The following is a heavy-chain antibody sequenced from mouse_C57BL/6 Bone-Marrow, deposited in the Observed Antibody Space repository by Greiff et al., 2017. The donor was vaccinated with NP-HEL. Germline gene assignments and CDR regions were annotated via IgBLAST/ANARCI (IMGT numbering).Heavy chain of an antibody. J-gene: IGHJ2*01. Sequence: VQLQPSGAELARPGASVTLSCKASGYTFTSYGISWVTQRPGQGLEWIGEISPRSGHTYYNEKFKGKATLTADKSSSTAYMELRSLTSEDSAVYFCARWGLLRSDYWGQGTTLTVSS. V-gene: IGHV1-81*01. CDR3: ARWGLLRSDY. CDR1: GYTFTSYG. D-gene: IGHD1-1*01. CDR2: ISPRSGHT.